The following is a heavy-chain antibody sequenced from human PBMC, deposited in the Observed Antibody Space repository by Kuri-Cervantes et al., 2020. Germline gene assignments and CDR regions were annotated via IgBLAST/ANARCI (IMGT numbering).Heavy chain of an antibody. V-gene: IGHV4-39*01. Sequence: SETLSLTCTVSGGSISSSSYYWGWIRQPPGKGLEWIGSIYYSGSTYYNPSLKSRVTISVDTSKNQFSLKLSSVTAADTAVYYCARGGWGVVRGVIHEAPFDYWGQGTLVTVSS. J-gene: IGHJ4*02. CDR2: IYYSGST. CDR1: GGSISSSSYY. D-gene: IGHD3-10*01. CDR3: ARGGWGVVRGVIHEAPFDY.